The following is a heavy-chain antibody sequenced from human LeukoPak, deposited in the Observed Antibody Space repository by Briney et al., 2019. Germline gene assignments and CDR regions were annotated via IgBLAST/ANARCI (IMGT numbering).Heavy chain of an antibody. CDR1: GGSISSGGYS. CDR2: IYHSGST. J-gene: IGHJ6*02. V-gene: IGHV4-30-2*01. Sequence: SETLSLTCAVSGGSISSGGYSWSWIRQPPGKGLEWIGYIYHSGSTYYNPSLKSRVTISVDRSKSQFSLKLSSVTAADTAVYYCARDRYYGSGLGMDVWGQGTTVTVSS. D-gene: IGHD3-10*01. CDR3: ARDRYYGSGLGMDV.